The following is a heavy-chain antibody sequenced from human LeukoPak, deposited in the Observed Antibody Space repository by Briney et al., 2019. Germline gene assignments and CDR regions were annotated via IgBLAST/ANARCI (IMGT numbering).Heavy chain of an antibody. D-gene: IGHD1-26*01. Sequence: SETLSLTCTVSGGSISSGSYYWSWIRQPAGKGLEWIGRIYTSGSTNYNPSLKSRVTISVDTSKNQFSLKLSSVTAADTAVCYCARDRKVYPGWELGFDYWGQGTLVTVSS. CDR2: IYTSGST. CDR1: GGSISSGSYY. CDR3: ARDRKVYPGWELGFDY. V-gene: IGHV4-61*02. J-gene: IGHJ4*02.